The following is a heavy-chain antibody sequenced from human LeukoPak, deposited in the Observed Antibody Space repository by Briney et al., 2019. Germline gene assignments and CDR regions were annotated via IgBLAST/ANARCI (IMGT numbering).Heavy chain of an antibody. J-gene: IGHJ5*02. V-gene: IGHV1-3*01. Sequence: GASVKVSCKASGYTFTSYAMHWVRQAPGQRLEWMGWINAGNGNTKHSQKFQGRVTITRDTSASTAYMELSSLRSEDTAVYYCARDSNQWVRLDPWGQGTLVTVSS. CDR2: INAGNGNT. D-gene: IGHD4-11*01. CDR1: GYTFTSYA. CDR3: ARDSNQWVRLDP.